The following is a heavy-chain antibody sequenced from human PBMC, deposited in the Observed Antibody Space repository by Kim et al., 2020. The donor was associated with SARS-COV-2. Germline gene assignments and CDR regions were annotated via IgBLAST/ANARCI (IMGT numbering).Heavy chain of an antibody. CDR2: INHSGST. D-gene: IGHD3-9*01. CDR1: GGSFSGYY. CDR3: ARGSIDYDILPGFSEFNWFYV. Sequence: SETLSLTCAVYGGSFSGYYWSWIRQPPGKGLEWIGEINHSGSTNYNPSFKSRVTISVDTSKNQFSLKLSSVTAADTAVYYCARGSIDYDILPGFSEFNWFYVLGEGNLVTVYS. V-gene: IGHV4-34*01. J-gene: IGHJ5*02.